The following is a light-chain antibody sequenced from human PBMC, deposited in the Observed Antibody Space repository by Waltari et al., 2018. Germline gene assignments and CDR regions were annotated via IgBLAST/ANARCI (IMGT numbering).Light chain of an antibody. CDR3: QVWDSSSARVV. CDR2: YDT. J-gene: IGLJ2*01. V-gene: IGLV3-21*04. CDR1: NIETTS. Sequence: SYVLTQPPSVSVAPGKTAKFTCGGDNIETTSVHWYQQKPGQAPVLGISYDTDRPSGIPERFTGSNAGNTATLTISRVEAGDEADYWCQVWDSSSARVVFGGGTKLTVL.